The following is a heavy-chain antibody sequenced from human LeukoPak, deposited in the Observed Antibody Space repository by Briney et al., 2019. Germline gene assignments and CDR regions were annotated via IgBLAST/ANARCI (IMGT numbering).Heavy chain of an antibody. J-gene: IGHJ2*01. Sequence: SETLSLTCSVSGGSIYSGTYYWSWIRQPAGKGLEWIGRIYTSGSTNYHPSLKSRVTVSLDISKNQFSLKLSSVTAADTAVYYCARETHMYCKSNSCYGYFDLWGRGTLVTVSS. CDR3: ARETHMYCKSNSCYGYFDL. CDR1: GGSIYSGTYY. V-gene: IGHV4-61*02. D-gene: IGHD2-2*01. CDR2: IYTSGST.